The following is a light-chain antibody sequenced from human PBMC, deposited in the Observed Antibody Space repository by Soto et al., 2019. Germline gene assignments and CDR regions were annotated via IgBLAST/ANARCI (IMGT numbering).Light chain of an antibody. CDR3: SSYISSSTLV. CDR2: EVS. V-gene: IGLV2-14*01. Sequence: QSALTQPASVSGSPGQSITISCTGTSSDVGDYNYVSWYQHHPGKAPKLMIYEVSNRPSGVSNRFSGSKSGNTASLTISGLQSGDEADYYCSSYISSSTLVFGGGTKVTVL. CDR1: SSDVGDYNY. J-gene: IGLJ2*01.